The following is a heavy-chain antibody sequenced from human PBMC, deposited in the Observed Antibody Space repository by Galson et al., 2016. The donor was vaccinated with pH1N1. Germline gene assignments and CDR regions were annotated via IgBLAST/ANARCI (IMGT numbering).Heavy chain of an antibody. CDR1: GYSFSTSW. D-gene: IGHD5-12*01. V-gene: IGHV5-51*01. J-gene: IGHJ2*01. Sequence: QSGAEVKKPGESVKISCKGSGYSFSTSWIGWVRQMPGKGLEWMGIIYPRDSDTHYSPSFQGQVTISADNSISTAYLQWSSLQAPDTAMFFCARLAGSGQKPRFFDLWGRGTLVSVSS. CDR3: ARLAGSGQKPRFFDL. CDR2: IYPRDSDT.